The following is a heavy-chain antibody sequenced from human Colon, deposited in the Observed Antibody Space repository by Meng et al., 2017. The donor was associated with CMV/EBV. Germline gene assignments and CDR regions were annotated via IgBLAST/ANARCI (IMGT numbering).Heavy chain of an antibody. J-gene: IGHJ6*02. CDR2: IYPGDSDT. Sequence: ESLKLSCQGSGYSFASYWIAWVRQMPGKGLEWMGVIYPGDSDTRYNPSFEGQVTFSVDKSISSAYLQFNGLRASDTAIYYCARLGYCTSSACKGYNYGMNVWGQGTTVTVSS. CDR3: ARLGYCTSSACKGYNYGMNV. V-gene: IGHV5-51*01. CDR1: GYSFASYW. D-gene: IGHD2-8*02.